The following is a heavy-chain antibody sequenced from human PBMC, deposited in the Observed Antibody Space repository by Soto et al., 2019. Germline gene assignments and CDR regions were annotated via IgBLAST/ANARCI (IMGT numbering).Heavy chain of an antibody. V-gene: IGHV1-3*01. Sequence: QVQLVQSGAEVKKPGASVKVSGKASGYTFTSYAMHWVRQAPGQRLEWMGWINAGNGNTKYSQKFQGRVTITRDTSASTAYMELSSLRSEDTAVYYCARDIGSGSSSLDYWGQGTLVTVSS. J-gene: IGHJ4*02. CDR3: ARDIGSGSSSLDY. D-gene: IGHD6-19*01. CDR1: GYTFTSYA. CDR2: INAGNGNT.